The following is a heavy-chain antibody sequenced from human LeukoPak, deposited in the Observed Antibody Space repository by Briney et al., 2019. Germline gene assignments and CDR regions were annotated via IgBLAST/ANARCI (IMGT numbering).Heavy chain of an antibody. CDR1: GYTFTNFA. Sequence: AASVKVSCKASGYTFTNFAIYWVRQAPGQRLEWMGWINAGNSNTKYSQKFQGRVTITRDTSASTAYMELSSLRSEDTAVYYCATGASGWYGEWYYFDYWGQGTLVTVSS. D-gene: IGHD6-19*01. J-gene: IGHJ4*02. CDR2: INAGNSNT. V-gene: IGHV1-3*01. CDR3: ATGASGWYGEWYYFDY.